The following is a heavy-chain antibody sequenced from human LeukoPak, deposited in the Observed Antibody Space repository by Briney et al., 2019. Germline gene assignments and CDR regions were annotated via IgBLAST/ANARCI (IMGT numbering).Heavy chain of an antibody. D-gene: IGHD1-26*01. Sequence: PGGSLRLSCAASGFTFSSYSMNWVRQAPGKGLEWVSSISSSSSYIYYADSVKGRFTISRDNAKNSLYLQMNSPRAEDTAVYYCARDPIVGASSFDYWGQGNLVTVSS. J-gene: IGHJ4*02. CDR2: ISSSSSYI. V-gene: IGHV3-21*01. CDR3: ARDPIVGASSFDY. CDR1: GFTFSSYS.